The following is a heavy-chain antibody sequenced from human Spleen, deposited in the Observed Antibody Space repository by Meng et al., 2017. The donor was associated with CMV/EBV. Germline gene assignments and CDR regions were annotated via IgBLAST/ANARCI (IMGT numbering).Heavy chain of an antibody. D-gene: IGHD2-15*01. CDR1: GFTFSTYW. CDR2: ISSDVTKT. J-gene: IGHJ6*02. CDR3: ARDIVPGYYYGLDV. V-gene: IGHV3-74*03. Sequence: GGSLRLSCVASGFTFSTYWMDWVRQALGEGLVWVSRISSDVTKTTYADFVKGRFTISRDNAKNTLYLQMNSLRVEDTAVYYCARDIVPGYYYGLDVWGQGTTVTVSS.